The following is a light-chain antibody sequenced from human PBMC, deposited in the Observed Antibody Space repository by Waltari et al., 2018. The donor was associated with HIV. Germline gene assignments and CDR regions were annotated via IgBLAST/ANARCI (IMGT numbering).Light chain of an antibody. CDR2: EVG. J-gene: IGLJ2*01. Sequence: QSALTQPASVSGSPGQSITISCTGTISDIGSYNLVSWYQQYPGRAPKLIIYEVGKRPSGVTDRFYGSKFGNRAFLTVAGLKVEDEADYYCCSYAGGRVFVLFGGGTRLTV. V-gene: IGLV2-23*02. CDR1: ISDIGSYNL. CDR3: CSYAGGRVFVL.